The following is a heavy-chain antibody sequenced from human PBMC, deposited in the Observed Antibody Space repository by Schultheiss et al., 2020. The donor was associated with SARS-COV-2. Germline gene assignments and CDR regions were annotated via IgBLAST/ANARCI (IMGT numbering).Heavy chain of an antibody. CDR1: GFTFSSYE. Sequence: GGSLRLSCAASGFTFSSYEMNWVRQAPGKGLVWVSRINSDGSSTSYADSVKGRFTISRDNSKNTLYLQMNSLRAEDTAVYYCAKRVVVTGMYGMDVWGQGTTVTVSS. D-gene: IGHD2-21*02. CDR2: INSDGSST. V-gene: IGHV3-74*01. CDR3: AKRVVVTGMYGMDV. J-gene: IGHJ6*02.